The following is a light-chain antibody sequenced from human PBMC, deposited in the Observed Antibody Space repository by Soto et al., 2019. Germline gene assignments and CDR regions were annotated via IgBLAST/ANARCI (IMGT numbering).Light chain of an antibody. CDR2: AA. CDR1: QGIRND. V-gene: IGKV1-6*01. Sequence: AIQMTQSPSSLSASVGDRVTITCRASQGIRNDLGWYQQKPGKAPKFLIYAAQSGVPSRFSGSGSGTDFTLTISSLQPEDFATYYCLQTYNYPWTFGQGTKVEIK. J-gene: IGKJ1*01. CDR3: LQTYNYPWT.